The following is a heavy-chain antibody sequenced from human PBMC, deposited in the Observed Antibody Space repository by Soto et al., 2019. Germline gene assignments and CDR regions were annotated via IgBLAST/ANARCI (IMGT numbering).Heavy chain of an antibody. Sequence: ASVKVSCKASGYTFTSYDINWVRQATGQGLEWMGWMNPNSGNTGYAQKFQGRATMTRNTSISTAYMELSGLRSEDTAVYYCAGGRSVVDLFDIWGQGTMVTVS. D-gene: IGHD2-15*01. CDR1: GYTFTSYD. CDR3: AGGRSVVDLFDI. V-gene: IGHV1-8*01. CDR2: MNPNSGNT. J-gene: IGHJ3*02.